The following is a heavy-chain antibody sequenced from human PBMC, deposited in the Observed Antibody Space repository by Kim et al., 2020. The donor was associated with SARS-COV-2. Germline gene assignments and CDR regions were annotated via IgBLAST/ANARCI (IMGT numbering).Heavy chain of an antibody. CDR3: ARGQDFWSGYSGDYYGMDV. Sequence: SETLSLTCTVSGGSISSGGYYWSWIRQHPGKGLEWIGYIYYSGSTYYNPSLKSRVTISVDTSKNQFSLKLSSVTAADTAVYYCARGQDFWSGYSGDYYGMDVWGQGTTVTVSS. J-gene: IGHJ6*02. D-gene: IGHD3-3*01. CDR2: IYYSGST. CDR1: GGSISSGGYY. V-gene: IGHV4-31*03.